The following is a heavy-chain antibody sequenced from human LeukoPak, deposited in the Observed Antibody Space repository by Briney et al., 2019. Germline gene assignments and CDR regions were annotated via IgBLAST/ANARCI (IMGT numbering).Heavy chain of an antibody. CDR1: GYTFTDYY. CDR3: ATEASYYYDSSGYSSSFDY. D-gene: IGHD3-22*01. CDR2: VDPEDGET. J-gene: IGHJ4*02. V-gene: IGHV1-69-2*01. Sequence: ASVKVSCKVSGYTFTDYYMHWVPQAPGKGLEWMGLVDPEDGETIYAEKFQGRVTITADTSTDTAYMELSSLRSEDTAVYYCATEASYYYDSSGYSSSFDYWGQGTLVTVSS.